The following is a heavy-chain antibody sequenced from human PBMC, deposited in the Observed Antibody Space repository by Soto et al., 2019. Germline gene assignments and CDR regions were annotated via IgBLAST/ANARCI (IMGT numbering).Heavy chain of an antibody. CDR2: SRNRVKSFTT. CDR3: ARASTPDSTGYDY. D-gene: IGHD3-3*01. Sequence: EVQLVESGGGLVQPGGSLRLSCAASGFTLSDHYLDWVRQAPGKGLEWVGRSRNRVKSFTTAYAASVRGRFTFSRDDSTNSLYLQMNSLKTDDMAVYYCARASTPDSTGYDYWGQGTLVTVSS. J-gene: IGHJ4*02. CDR1: GFTLSDHY. V-gene: IGHV3-72*01.